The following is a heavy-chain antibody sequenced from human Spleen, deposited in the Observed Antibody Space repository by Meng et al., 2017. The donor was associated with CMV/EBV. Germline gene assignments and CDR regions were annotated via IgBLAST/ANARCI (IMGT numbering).Heavy chain of an antibody. J-gene: IGHJ5*02. V-gene: IGHV1-46*01. CDR1: YTFPSHW. D-gene: IGHD3-3*01. Sequence: YTFPSHWVHWVRQAPGQGLEWVGVVTPAGEGALYARILQGRVALTRDTSTNTDYMELSRLRSEDTGVYYCARDQSGSISGVTGWWLDPWGQGTLVTVSS. CDR2: VTPAGEGA. CDR3: ARDQSGSISGVTGWWLDP.